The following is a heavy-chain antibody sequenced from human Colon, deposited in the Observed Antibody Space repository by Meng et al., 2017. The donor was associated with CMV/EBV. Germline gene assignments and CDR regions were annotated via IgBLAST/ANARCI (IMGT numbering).Heavy chain of an antibody. V-gene: IGHV4-39*07. J-gene: IGHJ6*02. Sequence: SETLSLTCTVSGGSITNNNYYWGWFRQPPGKGLEWIGCIYYSGDTLYTPSLKNRVTISIDTSKNQISLKLTSVTAADTAVYYCARDGLVPAATSPVYIGHYYGVDVWGQGTTVTVSS. CDR3: ARDGLVPAATSPVYIGHYYGVDV. CDR2: IYYSGDT. CDR1: GGSITNNNYY. D-gene: IGHD2-2*01.